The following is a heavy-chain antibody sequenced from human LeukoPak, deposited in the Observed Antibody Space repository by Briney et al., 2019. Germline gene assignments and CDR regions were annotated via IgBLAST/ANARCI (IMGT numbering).Heavy chain of an antibody. CDR2: ISSNGDRT. CDR1: GFTFTNYA. J-gene: IGHJ4*02. CDR3: VRGSRNHYDGSGYYHY. Sequence: GGSLRLSCAASGFTFTNYAMHWVRQAPGKGLEYVSAISSNGDRTYYANSVKGRFTISRDNSKNTLYLQMGSLRAEDMAVYYCVRGSRNHYDGSGYYHYWGQGTLVTVSS. V-gene: IGHV3-64*01. D-gene: IGHD3-22*01.